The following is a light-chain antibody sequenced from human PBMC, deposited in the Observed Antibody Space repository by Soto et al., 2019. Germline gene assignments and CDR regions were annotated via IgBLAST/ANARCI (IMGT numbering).Light chain of an antibody. J-gene: IGLJ2*01. CDR3: APWDNSLNIVL. CDR2: NND. V-gene: IGLV1-44*01. Sequence: QSVLTQPPSASGTPGQRVTISCSGSSSNIGSNTVNWYQALPGTAPKLLIYNNDQRPSGVPDRFSGSKSGTSASLAISGLQSEDEADYYCAPWDNSLNIVLFGGGTKVTVL. CDR1: SSNIGSNT.